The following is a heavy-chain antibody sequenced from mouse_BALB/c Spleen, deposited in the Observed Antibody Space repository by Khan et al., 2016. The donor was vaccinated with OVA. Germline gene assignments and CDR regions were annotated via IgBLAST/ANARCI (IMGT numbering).Heavy chain of an antibody. D-gene: IGHD2-4*01. CDR2: ISYSGNT. Sequence: EVELVESGPGLVKPSQSLSLTCTVTGYSITSEYTWNWIRQFPGNKLEWMGFISYSGNTRYNPSLKSRISITRDTSKNQFFLQLNSLTSEDTATYYCARKDYYDYDPFPYWGQGTLVTVSA. CDR1: GYSITSEYT. CDR3: ARKDYYDYDPFPY. J-gene: IGHJ3*01. V-gene: IGHV3-2*02.